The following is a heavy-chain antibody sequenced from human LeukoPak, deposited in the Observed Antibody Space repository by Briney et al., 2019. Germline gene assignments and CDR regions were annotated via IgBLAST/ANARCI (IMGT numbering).Heavy chain of an antibody. V-gene: IGHV3-23*01. J-gene: IGHJ4*02. CDR1: GFTFSSYA. D-gene: IGHD6-13*01. CDR2: ISGSGDST. CDR3: AKTRPLDSSSWSHGDY. Sequence: GGSLRLSCAASGFTFSSYAMSWVRQAPGKGLKWVSAISGSGDSTYYGDSVKGRFTISRDNSKNTLYLQMNSLRAEDTAVYYCAKTRPLDSSSWSHGDYWGQGTLVTVSS.